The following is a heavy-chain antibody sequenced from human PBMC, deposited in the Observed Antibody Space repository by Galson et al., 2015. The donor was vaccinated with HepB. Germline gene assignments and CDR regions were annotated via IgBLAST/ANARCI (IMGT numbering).Heavy chain of an antibody. V-gene: IGHV3-23*01. J-gene: IGHJ3*02. CDR3: AISNWGAFDAFDI. D-gene: IGHD7-27*01. Sequence: SLRLSCEASGFTFSTYAMSWVRQAPGKGLEWVSAISGSGGSTYYADSVQGRFTISKDNSKNTLYLQMNSLRAEDTAVYYCAISNWGAFDAFDIWGQGTMVTVSS. CDR1: GFTFSTYA. CDR2: ISGSGGST.